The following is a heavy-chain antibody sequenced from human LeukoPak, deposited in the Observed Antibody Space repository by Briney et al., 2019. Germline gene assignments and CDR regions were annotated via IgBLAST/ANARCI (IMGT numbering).Heavy chain of an antibody. CDR1: GLTFGNYW. Sequence: PGGSLRPSCAASGLTFGNYWMTWVRQSPGKGLQWVATIRPDGGASTYLDSVEGRFTISRENAESSLYLQMNSLRAEDTAVYYCARGGIQVSGIDEFDYWGQGTLVTVSS. CDR2: IRPDGGAS. J-gene: IGHJ4*02. CDR3: ARGGIQVSGIDEFDY. D-gene: IGHD6-19*01. V-gene: IGHV3-7*04.